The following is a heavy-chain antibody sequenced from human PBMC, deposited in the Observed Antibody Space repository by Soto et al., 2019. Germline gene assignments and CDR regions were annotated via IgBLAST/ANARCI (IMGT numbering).Heavy chain of an antibody. J-gene: IGHJ6*02. CDR1: GGSISSYY. Sequence: SETLSLTCTVSGGSISSYYWSWIRQPPGKGLEWIGYIHYSGSTDYNPSLKSRVAISVDTSKNKFSLKLSSVTAADAAVFYCARGEPAGAGYYCGLDVWGQETTVTVSS. CDR2: IHYSGST. V-gene: IGHV4-59*01. D-gene: IGHD1-26*01. CDR3: ARGEPAGAGYYCGLDV.